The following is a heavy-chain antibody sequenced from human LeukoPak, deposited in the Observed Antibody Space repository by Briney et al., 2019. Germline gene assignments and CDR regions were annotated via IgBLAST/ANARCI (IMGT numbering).Heavy chain of an antibody. Sequence: PGGSLRLSCAASGFTFDDYAMHWVRQAPGKGLEWVSLISWDGGSTYYADSVKGRFTISRDNSKNSLYLQMNSLRAEDTALYYCAKSARNIYCSGGSCRRYYYYYMDVWGKGTTVTVSS. J-gene: IGHJ6*03. D-gene: IGHD2-15*01. CDR2: ISWDGGST. CDR1: GFTFDDYA. V-gene: IGHV3-43D*03. CDR3: AKSARNIYCSGGSCRRYYYYYMDV.